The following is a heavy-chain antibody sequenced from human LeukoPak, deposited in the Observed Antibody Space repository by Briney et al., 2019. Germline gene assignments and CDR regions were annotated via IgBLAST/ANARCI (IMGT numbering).Heavy chain of an antibody. J-gene: IGHJ4*02. CDR2: ISSSSSYI. V-gene: IGHV3-21*01. CDR1: GFTFSSYS. D-gene: IGHD2-2*02. Sequence: PGGSLRLSCAASGFTFSSYSMNWVRQAPGKGLEWVSSISSSSSYIYYADSVKGRFTISRDNAKNSLHLQMNSLRAEDTAVYYCARRYCSSTSCYTGFDYWGQGTLVTVSS. CDR3: ARRYCSSTSCYTGFDY.